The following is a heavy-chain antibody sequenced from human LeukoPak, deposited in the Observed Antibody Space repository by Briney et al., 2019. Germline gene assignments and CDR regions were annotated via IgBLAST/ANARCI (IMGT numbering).Heavy chain of an antibody. V-gene: IGHV1-8*02. CDR3: ARAKGAPIKLWGKYYYYMDV. J-gene: IGHJ6*03. CDR2: MNPNSGNT. Sequence: GASVKVSCKASGYTFTGYYMHWVRQAPGQGLEWMGWMNPNSGNTGYAQKFQGRVTMTRNTSISTAYMELSSLRSEDTAVYYCARAKGAPIKLWGKYYYYMDVWGKGTTVTISS. D-gene: IGHD5-18*01. CDR1: GYTFTGYY.